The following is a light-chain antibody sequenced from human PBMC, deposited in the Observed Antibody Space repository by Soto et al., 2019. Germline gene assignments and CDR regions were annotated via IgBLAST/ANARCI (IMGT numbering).Light chain of an antibody. CDR2: DVS. CDR3: SSYTSSSTPL. J-gene: IGLJ2*01. Sequence: QSALTQPASVSGSPGQSITNSCTGTSSDVGGYNYVSWYQQHPGKAPKLMIYDVSNRPSGVSNRFSGSKSGNTASLTISGLQAEDEADYYCSSYTSSSTPLFGGGTKLTVL. CDR1: SSDVGGYNY. V-gene: IGLV2-14*01.